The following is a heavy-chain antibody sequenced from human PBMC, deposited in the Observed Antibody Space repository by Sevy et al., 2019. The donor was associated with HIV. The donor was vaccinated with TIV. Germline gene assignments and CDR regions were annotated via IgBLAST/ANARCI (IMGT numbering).Heavy chain of an antibody. J-gene: IGHJ4*02. D-gene: IGHD6-13*01. CDR1: GFTFSSYA. V-gene: IGHV3-23*01. Sequence: GGSLRLSCAASGFTFSSYAMSWVRQAPGKGLEWVSAISGSGGSTYYADSVKGRFTISRDNAKNTLYLQMNSLRAEDTAVYYCARDGYSSSSVDFDYWGQGTLVTVSS. CDR2: ISGSGGST. CDR3: ARDGYSSSSVDFDY.